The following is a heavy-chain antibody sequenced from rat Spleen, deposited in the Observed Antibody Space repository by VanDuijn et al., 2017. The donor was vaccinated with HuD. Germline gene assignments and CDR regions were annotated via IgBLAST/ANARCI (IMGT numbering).Heavy chain of an antibody. CDR1: GFTFNNYW. CDR2: ISNARGIT. J-gene: IGHJ1*01. D-gene: IGHD2-5*01. Sequence: EVQLVESGGGLVQPGRSLKLSCVASGFTFNNYWMTWVRQAPGMGLEWIASISNARGITYYPDSVKGRFTISRDIANSTLYLQMGSLGSEYMATYYCVRQGYLRDWYFDFWGPGTMVTVSS. V-gene: IGHV5-31*01. CDR3: VRQGYLRDWYFDF.